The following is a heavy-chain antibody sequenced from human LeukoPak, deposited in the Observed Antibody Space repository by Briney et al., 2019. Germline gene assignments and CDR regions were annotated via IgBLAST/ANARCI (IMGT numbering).Heavy chain of an antibody. CDR2: SNAGNGNI. D-gene: IGHD2-8*01. J-gene: IGHJ4*02. V-gene: IGHV1-3*02. CDR3: ARREYGRRDIVLMVDY. Sequence: WSNAGNGNIKYSQEFQGRVTITRDTSARTAYMELSSLRSEDMAVYFCARREYGRRDIVLMVDYWGQGTLVTVSS.